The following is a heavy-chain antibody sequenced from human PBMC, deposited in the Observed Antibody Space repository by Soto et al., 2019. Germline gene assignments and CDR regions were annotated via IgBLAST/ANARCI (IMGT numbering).Heavy chain of an antibody. CDR2: IYYSGST. V-gene: IGHV4-39*01. J-gene: IGHJ6*03. CDR1: GGSISSSSYY. Sequence: SETLSLTCTVSGGSISSSSYYWGWIRQPPGKGLEWIGSIYYSGSTYYNPSLKSRVTISVDTSKNQFSLKLSSVTAADTAVYYCARQEIVATIRGHHYYMAFWGKGTSVTVSS. D-gene: IGHD5-12*01. CDR3: ARQEIVATIRGHHYYMAF.